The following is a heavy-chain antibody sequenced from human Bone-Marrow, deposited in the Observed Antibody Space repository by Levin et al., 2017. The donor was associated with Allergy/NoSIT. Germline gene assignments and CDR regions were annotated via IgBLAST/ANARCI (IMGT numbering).Heavy chain of an antibody. CDR3: ARDNGLEARVWFDP. CDR2: IYYTGTT. V-gene: IGHV4-61*01. CDR1: GGSVSSGSFY. D-gene: IGHD2-8*01. Sequence: SQTLSLTCTVSGGSVSSGSFYWSWIRQAPGKGLEWIGYIYYTGTTNYNPSLKSRVTMSVDTSKNQFSLKLTSVTAADTAVYYCARDNGLEARVWFDPWGQGTLVIVSS. J-gene: IGHJ5*02.